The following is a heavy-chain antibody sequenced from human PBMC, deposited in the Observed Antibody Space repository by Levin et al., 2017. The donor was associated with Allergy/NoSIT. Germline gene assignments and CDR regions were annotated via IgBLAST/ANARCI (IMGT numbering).Heavy chain of an antibody. V-gene: IGHV1-69*13. D-gene: IGHD3-10*01. Sequence: VASVKVSCKAFGGTFGNYAISWVRQAPGQGLEWMGGFMPIFGVANYAQKFQGRLTITADESANTAYMELNILRSDDTAVYFCADSFGGESGEAFDIWGQGTKVIVSS. CDR3: ADSFGGESGEAFDI. J-gene: IGHJ3*02. CDR2: FMPIFGVA. CDR1: GGTFGNYA.